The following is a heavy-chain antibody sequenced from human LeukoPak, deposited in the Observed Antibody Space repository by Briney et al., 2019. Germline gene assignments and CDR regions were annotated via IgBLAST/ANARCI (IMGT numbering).Heavy chain of an antibody. J-gene: IGHJ4*02. D-gene: IGHD6-19*01. CDR1: GYSFTSYW. CDR3: ARHVSSSGWPFDY. V-gene: IGHV5-51*01. CDR2: IYPSDSDT. Sequence: GESLKISCKGSGYSFTSYWIGWVRQMPGKGLEWMGIIYPSDSDTRYGPSFQGQVTISADKSISTAYLQWSSLKASDTAMYYCARHVSSSGWPFDYWGQGTLVTVSS.